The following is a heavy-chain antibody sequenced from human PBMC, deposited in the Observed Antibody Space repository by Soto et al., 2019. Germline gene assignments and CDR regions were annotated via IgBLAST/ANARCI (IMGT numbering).Heavy chain of an antibody. CDR1: GYSFTSNW. J-gene: IGHJ6*02. Sequence: GESLKISCKGSGYSFTSNWIAWVRQMPGKGLEWMGIIYPGDSDTRYSPSFQGQVTISADKSISTAYLQWSSLKASDTAMYYCARLDYYGSGRYYYGMDVWGQGTTVTVSS. CDR3: ARLDYYGSGRYYYGMDV. V-gene: IGHV5-51*01. D-gene: IGHD3-10*01. CDR2: IYPGDSDT.